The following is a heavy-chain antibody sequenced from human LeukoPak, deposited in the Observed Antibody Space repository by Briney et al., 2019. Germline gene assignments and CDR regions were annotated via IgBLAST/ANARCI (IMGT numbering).Heavy chain of an antibody. V-gene: IGHV4-38-2*02. Sequence: SETLSLTCTVSGYSISSGYYWGWIRQPPGKGLEWIGSIYHSGSTNYNPSLKSRVTISVDTSKNQFSLKLSSVTAADTAVYYCARRMVRGVINYWGQGTLVTVSS. D-gene: IGHD3-10*01. J-gene: IGHJ4*02. CDR3: ARRMVRGVINY. CDR1: GYSISSGYY. CDR2: IYHSGST.